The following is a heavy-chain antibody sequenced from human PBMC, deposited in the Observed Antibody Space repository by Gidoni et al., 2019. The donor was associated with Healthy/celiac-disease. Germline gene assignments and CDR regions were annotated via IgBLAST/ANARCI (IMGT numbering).Heavy chain of an antibody. CDR1: GGSISSYY. CDR3: ARGQMVGATYFDY. J-gene: IGHJ4*02. V-gene: IGHV4-59*01. Sequence: QVQLQESGPGLVSPSETLSLTCTVSGGSISSYYWSWIRQPPGKVLEWIGYIYYSGSTNYNPSLKSRVTISVDTSKNQFSLKLSSVTAADTAVYYCARGQMVGATYFDYWGQGTLVTVSS. D-gene: IGHD1-26*01. CDR2: IYYSGST.